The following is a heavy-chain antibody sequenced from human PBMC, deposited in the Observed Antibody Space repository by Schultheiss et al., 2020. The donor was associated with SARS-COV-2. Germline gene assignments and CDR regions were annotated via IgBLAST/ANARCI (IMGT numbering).Heavy chain of an antibody. CDR2: IYYSGST. Sequence: SETLSLTCVVNGGSFNDYYWSWIRQPPGKGLEWIGHIYYSGSTYYNPSLKSRVTISVDTSKNQFSLKLSSVTAADTAVYYCARVNYYDSSGYYDYWGQGTLVTVSS. J-gene: IGHJ4*02. CDR1: GGSFNDYY. V-gene: IGHV4-59*01. CDR3: ARVNYYDSSGYYDY. D-gene: IGHD3-22*01.